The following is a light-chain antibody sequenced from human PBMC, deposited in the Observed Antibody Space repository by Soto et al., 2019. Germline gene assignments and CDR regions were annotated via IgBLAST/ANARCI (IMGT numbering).Light chain of an antibody. V-gene: IGKV1-33*01. Sequence: IQMTQSPSSLSASVGDRVTITCQASRNISTHLNWYQQMPGKAPKLLIYETSNVQTGVPSRFSGRGSGTDFVFTISSLQPEVIGTYFCQQYDNVGITFGQGTRL. J-gene: IGKJ5*01. CDR2: ETS. CDR3: QQYDNVGIT. CDR1: RNISTH.